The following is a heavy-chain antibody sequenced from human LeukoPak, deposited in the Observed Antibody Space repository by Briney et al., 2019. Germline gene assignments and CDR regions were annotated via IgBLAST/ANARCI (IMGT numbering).Heavy chain of an antibody. CDR3: ARDGGSYYRKDAFDI. J-gene: IGHJ3*02. CDR1: GFTFSSYS. D-gene: IGHD1-26*01. Sequence: GGSLRLSCAASGFTFSSYSMNWVRQAPGKGLEWVSYISSSSSTIYYADSVKGRFTISRDNAKNSLYLQMNSLRAEDTAVYYCARDGGSYYRKDAFDIWGQGTMVTVSS. CDR2: ISSSSSTI. V-gene: IGHV3-48*01.